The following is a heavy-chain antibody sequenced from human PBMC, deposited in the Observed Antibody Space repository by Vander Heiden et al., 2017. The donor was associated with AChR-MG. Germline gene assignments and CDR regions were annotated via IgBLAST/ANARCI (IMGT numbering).Heavy chain of an antibody. CDR1: GGTFSSYA. CDR2: IIPIFGTA. J-gene: IGHJ5*02. V-gene: IGHV1-69*01. D-gene: IGHD2-15*01. CDR3: ARDRCSGGSCYLGWFDP. Sequence: QVQLVQSGAEVKKPGSSVTVSCKASGGTFSSYAISWVRQAPGQGLEWMGGIIPIFGTANYAQKFQGRVTITADESTSTAYMELSSLRSEDTAVYYCARDRCSGGSCYLGWFDPWGQGTLVTVSS.